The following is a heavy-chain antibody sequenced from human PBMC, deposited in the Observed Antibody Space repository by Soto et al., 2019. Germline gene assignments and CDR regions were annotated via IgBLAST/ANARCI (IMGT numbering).Heavy chain of an antibody. CDR1: GYSFTTHD. J-gene: IGHJ4*02. Sequence: QVQLVQSGAEVKKPGASVKVSCKASGYSFTTHDITWLRQAPGKGLEWVGGISTDRGDTIYPQNLQGRVTMTTESSTSTVYMELKSLRSDDTAVYYCARDDLNRGGKYFDYWGQGTLVTVSS. V-gene: IGHV1-18*01. CDR2: ISTDRGDT. CDR3: ARDDLNRGGKYFDY. D-gene: IGHD2-15*01.